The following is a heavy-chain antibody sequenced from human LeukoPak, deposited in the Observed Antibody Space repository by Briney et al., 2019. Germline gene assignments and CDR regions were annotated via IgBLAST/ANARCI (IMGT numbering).Heavy chain of an antibody. CDR1: GFTFTSSA. CDR3: AADGGVVISGYYYYGMDV. D-gene: IGHD3-3*01. Sequence: ASVKVSCKASGFTFTSSAMQWVRQARGQHLEWIGWIVVGSGNTNYAQKFQERVTITRDMSTSTAYMELSSLRSEDTAVYYCAADGGVVISGYYYYGMDVWGQGTTVTVSS. V-gene: IGHV1-58*02. CDR2: IVVGSGNT. J-gene: IGHJ6*02.